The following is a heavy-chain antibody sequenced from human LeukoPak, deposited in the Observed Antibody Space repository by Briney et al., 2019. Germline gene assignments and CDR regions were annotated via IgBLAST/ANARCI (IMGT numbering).Heavy chain of an antibody. CDR2: MNPNSGNT. Sequence: GASVKVSCKASRYTFTSYDINWVRQATGQGLEWMGWMNPNSGNTGYAQKFQGRVTFTRTTSISTAYVELSRLRSEDTAVYYCARGRGAGRNFDLWGRGTLVTVSS. V-gene: IGHV1-8*01. D-gene: IGHD1-14*01. CDR3: ARGRGAGRNFDL. CDR1: RYTFTSYD. J-gene: IGHJ2*01.